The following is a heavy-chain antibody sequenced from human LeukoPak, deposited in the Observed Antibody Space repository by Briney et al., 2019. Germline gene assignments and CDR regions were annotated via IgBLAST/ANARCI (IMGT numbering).Heavy chain of an antibody. CDR1: GFTFSNYW. CDR3: TSSSWYGGWFNY. Sequence: GGSLRLSCAASGFTFSNYWMHWVRQAPGTGLVWVSRMNSDGSSIIYADSVKGRFTISRDNAKNTLYLQMNSLRAEDTAVYYCTSSSWYGGWFNYWGQGVLVTVPS. CDR2: MNSDGSSI. D-gene: IGHD6-13*01. J-gene: IGHJ4*02. V-gene: IGHV3-74*01.